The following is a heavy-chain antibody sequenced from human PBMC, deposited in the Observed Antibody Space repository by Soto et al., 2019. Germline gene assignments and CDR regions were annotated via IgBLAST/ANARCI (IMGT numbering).Heavy chain of an antibody. D-gene: IGHD6-19*01. Sequence: QGQLVESGGGLVKPGGSLRLSCAASGFTFSDYYMSWIRQAPGKGLEWISYISSSGNSAKAGESGKGRFTISSDNTKTSLYLQMTSLRADDMAVYYCARDRGKVAGQYFDYWGQGILVTVSS. CDR3: ARDRGKVAGQYFDY. CDR2: ISSSGNSA. CDR1: GFTFSDYY. J-gene: IGHJ4*02. V-gene: IGHV3-11*05.